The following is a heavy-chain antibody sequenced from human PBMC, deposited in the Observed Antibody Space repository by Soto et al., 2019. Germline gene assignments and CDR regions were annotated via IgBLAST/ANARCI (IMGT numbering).Heavy chain of an antibody. CDR1: GFTFSNYW. Sequence: EVQLVGSGGGIVQPGGSLSLSCAASGFTFSNYWMHWVRQGQGKGLEWISRINGDGSATSYTDSVKGRFSISRDNAKNTVFLQMNSLRDEDTAVYYCGSVFEFWGQRLVVTVSS. J-gene: IGHJ4*02. CDR2: INGDGSAT. CDR3: GSVFEF. V-gene: IGHV3-74*01.